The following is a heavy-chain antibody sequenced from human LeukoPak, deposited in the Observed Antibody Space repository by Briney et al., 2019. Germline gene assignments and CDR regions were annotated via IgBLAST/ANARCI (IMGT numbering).Heavy chain of an antibody. CDR2: INHSGST. D-gene: IGHD1-7*01. Sequence: SETLSLTCTVSGGSITTYYWSWIRQPPGKGLEWIGEINHSGSTNYNPSLKSRVTISVDTSKNQFSLRLSSVTAADTAVYYCARGYNWNYLVFDYWGQGTLVTVSS. J-gene: IGHJ4*02. V-gene: IGHV4-34*01. CDR1: GGSITTYY. CDR3: ARGYNWNYLVFDY.